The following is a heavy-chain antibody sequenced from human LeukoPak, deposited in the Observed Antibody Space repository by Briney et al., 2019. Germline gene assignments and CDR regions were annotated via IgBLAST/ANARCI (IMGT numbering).Heavy chain of an antibody. D-gene: IGHD6-25*01. CDR2: IFYGEST. Sequence: SETLSLTCSVSAGSISNGDYYWGWIRQAPGKGLEWIGRIFYGESTHYNPSLKSRATISVDTSKNQFSLKLTSVTAADAAIYYCARQLPTAAADTRGYFDYWGQGTVVTVSS. V-gene: IGHV4-39*01. CDR3: ARQLPTAAADTRGYFDY. CDR1: AGSISNGDYY. J-gene: IGHJ4*01.